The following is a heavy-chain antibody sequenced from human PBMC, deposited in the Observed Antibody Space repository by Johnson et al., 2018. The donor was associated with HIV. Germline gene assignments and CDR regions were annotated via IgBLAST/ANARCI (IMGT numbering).Heavy chain of an antibody. V-gene: IGHV3-20*04. CDR1: GFIFSNAW. Sequence: VQLVESGGGLIQPGGSLRLSCAASGFIFSNAWMSWVRQAPGKGLEWVSGINWRGGSTGYADSVKGRFTISRDNAKNSLYLQMNSLRAEDTALYYCARAPWVVAATLPGAFDIWGQGTMVTVSS. J-gene: IGHJ3*02. CDR2: INWRGGST. CDR3: ARAPWVVAATLPGAFDI. D-gene: IGHD2-15*01.